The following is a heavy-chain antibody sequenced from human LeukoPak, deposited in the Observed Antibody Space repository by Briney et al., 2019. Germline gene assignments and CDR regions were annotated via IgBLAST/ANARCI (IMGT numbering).Heavy chain of an antibody. CDR1: GGSISSGSYY. CDR3: ARATYYDFWSGYWASPANYYGMDV. D-gene: IGHD3-3*01. V-gene: IGHV4-31*03. CDR2: IYYSGST. Sequence: PSETLSLTCTVSGGSISSGSYYWSWIRQHPGKGLEWIGYIYYSGSTYYNPSLKSRVIISVDTSKNQFSLKLSSVTAADTAVYYCARATYYDFWSGYWASPANYYGMDVWGQGTTVTVSS. J-gene: IGHJ6*02.